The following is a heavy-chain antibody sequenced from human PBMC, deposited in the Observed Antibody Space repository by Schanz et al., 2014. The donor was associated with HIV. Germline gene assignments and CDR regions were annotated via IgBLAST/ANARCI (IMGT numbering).Heavy chain of an antibody. CDR1: GFSLSCCG. CDR3: ARESYGALDS. Sequence: VQLVESGGGLVQPGGSLKLSCAASGFSLSCCGMHWVRQAPGKGLEWVTVIWYDGSQKYYADSVKGRFTLTRDNPKNPLYLQMSNQRVDDSAVYYCARESYGALDSWGQGTLVTVSS. J-gene: IGHJ4*02. V-gene: IGHV3-33*01. CDR2: IWYDGSQK. D-gene: IGHD4-17*01.